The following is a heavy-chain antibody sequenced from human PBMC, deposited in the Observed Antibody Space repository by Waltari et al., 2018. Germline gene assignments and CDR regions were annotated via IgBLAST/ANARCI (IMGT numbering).Heavy chain of an antibody. CDR3: ARTYYYDSSGPPYYYGMDV. D-gene: IGHD3-22*01. J-gene: IGHJ6*02. CDR2: IIPIFGTA. V-gene: IGHV1-69*01. Sequence: QVQLVQSGAEVKKPGSSVKVSCKASGGTFSSYAISWVRQPPGQGLEWMGGIIPIFGTANYAQKFQGRVTITADESTSTAYMELSSLRSEDTAVYYCARTYYYDSSGPPYYYGMDVWGQGTTVTVSS. CDR1: GGTFSSYA.